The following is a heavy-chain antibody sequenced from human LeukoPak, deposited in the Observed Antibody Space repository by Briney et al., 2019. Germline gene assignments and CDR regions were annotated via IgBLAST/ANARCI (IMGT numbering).Heavy chain of an antibody. CDR2: IYYSGST. Sequence: ETLSLTCTVSGGSISSSSYYWGWIRQPPGKGLEWIGSIYYSGSTYYNPSLKSRVTISVDTSKNQFSLRLSSVTAADTAVYYCARLEDSSSSGFDYWGQGTLVTVSS. V-gene: IGHV4-39*07. J-gene: IGHJ4*02. CDR3: ARLEDSSSSGFDY. D-gene: IGHD6-6*01. CDR1: GGSISSSSYY.